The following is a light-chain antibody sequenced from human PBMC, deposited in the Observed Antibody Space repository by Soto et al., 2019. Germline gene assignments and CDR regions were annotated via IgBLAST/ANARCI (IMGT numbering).Light chain of an antibody. CDR1: QSVLYNSNSKNY. V-gene: IGKV4-1*01. Sequence: DNVMTQSPDSLAVSLVERATINCKSSQSVLYNSNSKNYLACYQQKPGQPPKLLIYWASTRESGVPDRFSGSGSGTDFTLTISSLQAEDVAIYYCQQYYSTPWTFGQGTKVEIK. J-gene: IGKJ1*01. CDR3: QQYYSTPWT. CDR2: WAS.